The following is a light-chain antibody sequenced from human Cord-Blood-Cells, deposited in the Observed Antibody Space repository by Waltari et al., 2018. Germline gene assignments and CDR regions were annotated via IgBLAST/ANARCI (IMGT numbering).Light chain of an antibody. V-gene: IGKV3-11*01. CDR2: DAS. J-gene: IGKJ4*01. CDR3: QQRSNWPPLT. Sequence: EIVLTQSPATLSLSPGSRATLSCRASQSVSSYLAWYQQKPGQDPRLLIHDASNRATGIPARFSGSGSGTDFTLTISSLEPEDFAVYYCQQRSNWPPLTFGGGTKVEIK. CDR1: QSVSSY.